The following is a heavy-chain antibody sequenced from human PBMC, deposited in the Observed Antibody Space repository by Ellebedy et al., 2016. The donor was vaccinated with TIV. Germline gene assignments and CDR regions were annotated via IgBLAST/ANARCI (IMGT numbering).Heavy chain of an antibody. V-gene: IGHV5-10-1*01. J-gene: IGHJ4*02. CDR3: ARGSAYGPGDY. CDR1: GYRFTTYW. Sequence: ASVKVSCKGSGYRFTTYWINWVRQMPGKGLEWMGNIDPSGSYTNDNPSFQGHVTISSDKSTGTAYLQWSSLKASDTAMYYCARGSAYGPGDYWGQGTLVTVSS. CDR2: IDPSGSYT. D-gene: IGHD5-12*01.